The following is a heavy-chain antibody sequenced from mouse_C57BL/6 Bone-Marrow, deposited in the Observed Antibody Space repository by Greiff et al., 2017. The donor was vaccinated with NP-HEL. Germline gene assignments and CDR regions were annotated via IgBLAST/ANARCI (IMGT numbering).Heavy chain of an antibody. Sequence: VQGVESGEGLVKPGGSLQLSCAASGFTFSSYAMSWVRQTPVQRLAWVAYISSGGVYIYYADTVKGRYTISRDNARNTLYLQMSSLKAEDTAMYYCTREVYFDYWGQGTTLTVSS. V-gene: IGHV5-9-1*02. CDR3: TREVYFDY. J-gene: IGHJ2*01. CDR2: ISSGGVYI. CDR1: GFTFSSYA.